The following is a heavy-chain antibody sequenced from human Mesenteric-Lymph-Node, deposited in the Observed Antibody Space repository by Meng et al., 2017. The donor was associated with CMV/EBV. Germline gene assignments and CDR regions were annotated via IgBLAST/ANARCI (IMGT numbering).Heavy chain of an antibody. CDR3: ARDHWMYSSTGYYYGMDV. D-gene: IGHD6-19*01. J-gene: IGHJ6*02. Sequence: ESLKISCAASGFTVSSNYMSWVRQAPGKGLEWVSVIYSGGSTYYADSVKGRFTISRDNSKNTLYLQMNSLRAEDTAVYYCARDHWMYSSTGYYYGMDVWGQGTTVTVSS. V-gene: IGHV3-53*01. CDR2: IYSGGST. CDR1: GFTVSSNY.